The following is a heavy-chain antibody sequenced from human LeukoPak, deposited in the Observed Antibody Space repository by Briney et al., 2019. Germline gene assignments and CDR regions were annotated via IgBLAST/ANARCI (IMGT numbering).Heavy chain of an antibody. J-gene: IGHJ5*02. CDR3: ARGGDSSAFNWFDP. Sequence: GGSLRLSCAASGFTFSSYWMHWVRQGPGKGLVWVSRINSDGSSTSYADSVKGRFTISRDNAKNTLHLQMNSLRAEDTAVYYCARGGDSSAFNWFDPWGQGTLVTVSS. D-gene: IGHD3-22*01. CDR2: INSDGSST. CDR1: GFTFSSYW. V-gene: IGHV3-74*01.